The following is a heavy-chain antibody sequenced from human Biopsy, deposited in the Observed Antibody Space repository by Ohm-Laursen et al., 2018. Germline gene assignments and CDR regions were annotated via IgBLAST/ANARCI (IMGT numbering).Heavy chain of an antibody. Sequence: SLRLSCSASGFSVSSYDMNWVRQAPGKGLEWLSYISETSSHIYDADSVRGRFTVARDIAKNPLYLQLNSLRVEDTAVYYCARDSSRRAREGGMDVWGQGTTVTVSS. V-gene: IGHV3-21*01. CDR1: GFSVSSYD. CDR2: ISETSSHI. CDR3: ARDSSRRAREGGMDV. D-gene: IGHD6-6*01. J-gene: IGHJ6*02.